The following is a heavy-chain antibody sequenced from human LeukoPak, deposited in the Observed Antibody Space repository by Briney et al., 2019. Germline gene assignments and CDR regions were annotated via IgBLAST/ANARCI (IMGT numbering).Heavy chain of an antibody. CDR1: GFTFSTYS. CDR2: ISTSSTTI. CDR3: ARDPSTVVTPNWYFDL. V-gene: IGHV3-48*04. J-gene: IGHJ2*01. D-gene: IGHD4-23*01. Sequence: GGSLRLSCVVSGFTFSTYSMNWVRQAPGKGLEWISYISTSSTTIYYADSVKGRFTISRDNAKNSLYLQMNSLRAEDTAVYYCARDPSTVVTPNWYFDLWGRGTLVTVSS.